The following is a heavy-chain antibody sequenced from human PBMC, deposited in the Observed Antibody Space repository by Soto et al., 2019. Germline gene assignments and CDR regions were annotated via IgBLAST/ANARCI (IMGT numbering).Heavy chain of an antibody. CDR3: AGTAAAGDFDY. CDR1: GYTVAMYV. J-gene: IGHJ4*01. Sequence: AAGEVGCEASGYTVAMYVMSCGRQAPGQGVEWMGWISDYNGNTTSEQKLQGRVTMTTDTSTSTAYMELRSLRPDDTAVYYCAGTAAAGDFDYWR. CDR2: ISDYNGNT. V-gene: IGHV1-18*01. D-gene: IGHD6-13*01.